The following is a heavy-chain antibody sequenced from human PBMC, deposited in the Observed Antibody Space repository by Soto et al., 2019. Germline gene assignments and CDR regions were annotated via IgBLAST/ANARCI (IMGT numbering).Heavy chain of an antibody. J-gene: IGHJ5*02. D-gene: IGHD3-22*01. Sequence: GSLRLSCAVSGFTFRSYWMTWVRQAPGKGLEWVSTISDTGGGTFYAGSVKGRFTISRDNSKNTLYLQMHSLRADDSAIYFCAVGRHKTSGSNTWFDPWGRGTLVTVS. V-gene: IGHV3-23*01. CDR2: ISDTGGGT. CDR3: AVGRHKTSGSNTWFDP. CDR1: GFTFRSYW.